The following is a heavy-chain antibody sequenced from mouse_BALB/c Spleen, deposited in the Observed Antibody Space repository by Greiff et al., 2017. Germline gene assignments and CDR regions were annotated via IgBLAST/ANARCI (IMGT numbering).Heavy chain of an antibody. CDR3: ARCHGSTPWYFDV. CDR2: IYPGNVNT. Sequence: VQLQQSGPELVKPGASVRISCKASGYTFTSYYIHWVKQRPGQGLEWIGWIYPGNVNTKYNEKFKGKATLTADKSSSTAYMQLSSLTSEDSAVYFCARCHGSTPWYFDVWGAGTTVTVSS. J-gene: IGHJ1*01. D-gene: IGHD1-1*01. V-gene: IGHV1S56*01. CDR1: GYTFTSYY.